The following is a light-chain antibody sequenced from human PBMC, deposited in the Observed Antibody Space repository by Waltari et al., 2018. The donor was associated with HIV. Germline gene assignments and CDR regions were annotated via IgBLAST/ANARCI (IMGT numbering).Light chain of an antibody. Sequence: QSALTQPASVSGSPGQSTTISCTGTSRASGFSNYVSWYQQVPGKVPKVIIYEVTSRPSGVSNRFSGSKSGSTASLTISGLQAEDEGDYYCTSYTANDTLVFGGGTKVTVL. CDR1: SRASGFSNY. CDR2: EVT. J-gene: IGLJ2*01. V-gene: IGLV2-14*01. CDR3: TSYTANDTLV.